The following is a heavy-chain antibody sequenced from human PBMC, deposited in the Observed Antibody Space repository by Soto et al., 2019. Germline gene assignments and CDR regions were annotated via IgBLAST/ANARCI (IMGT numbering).Heavy chain of an antibody. V-gene: IGHV4-31*03. J-gene: IGHJ5*02. CDR1: GGSISSGGYY. Sequence: QVQLQESGPGLVKPSQTLSLTCTVYGGSISSGGYYWSSIRQHPGKGLEWIGYVYNSGSTYYNPSLKSRVTISADTSMNQSSLKWISVTAADTSVYYSARDPAPWGQGTLVTVSS. CDR2: VYNSGST. CDR3: ARDPAP.